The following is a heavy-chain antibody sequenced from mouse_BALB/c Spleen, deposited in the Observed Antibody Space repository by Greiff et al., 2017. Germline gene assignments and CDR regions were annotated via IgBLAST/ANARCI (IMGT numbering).Heavy chain of an antibody. CDR1: GFTFSSYG. D-gene: IGHD2-3*01. CDR3: ARDGSYFDY. J-gene: IGHJ2*01. Sequence: VQLKESGGDLVKPGGSLKLSCAASGFTFSSYGMSWVRQTPDKRLEWVATISSGGSYTYYPDSVKGRFTISRDNAKNTLYLQMSSLKSEDTAMYYCARDGSYFDYWGQGTTLTVSS. V-gene: IGHV5-6*01. CDR2: ISSGGSYT.